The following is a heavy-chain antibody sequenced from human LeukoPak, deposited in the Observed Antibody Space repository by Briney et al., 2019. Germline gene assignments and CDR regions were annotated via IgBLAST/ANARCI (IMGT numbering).Heavy chain of an antibody. J-gene: IGHJ4*02. CDR2: IYHSGST. Sequence: SETLSLTCTVPGGSISSGGYYWSWIRQPPGKGLEWIGYIYHSGSTYYNPSLKSRVTISVDRSKNQFSLKLSSVTAADTAVYYCARGGSYETYDSSGYTDYWGQGTLVTVSS. V-gene: IGHV4-30-2*01. D-gene: IGHD3-22*01. CDR3: ARGGSYETYDSSGYTDY. CDR1: GGSISSGGYY.